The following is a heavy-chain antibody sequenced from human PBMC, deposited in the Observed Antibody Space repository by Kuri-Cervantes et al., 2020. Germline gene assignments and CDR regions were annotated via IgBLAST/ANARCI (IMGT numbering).Heavy chain of an antibody. D-gene: IGHD3-10*01. CDR3: AKGSGSEIY. CDR2: IGTAGDT. V-gene: IGHV3-13*01. J-gene: IGHJ4*02. CDR1: GFTFSSYD. Sequence: GESLKISCAASGFTFSSYDIHWVRQATGKGLEWVSAIGTAGDTYYPGSVKGRFTISRENAKNSLYLQMNSLRVEDTAMYYCAKGSGSEIYWGQGTLVTVSS.